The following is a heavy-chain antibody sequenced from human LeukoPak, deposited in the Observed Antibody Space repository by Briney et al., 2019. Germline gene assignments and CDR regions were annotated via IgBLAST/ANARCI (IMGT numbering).Heavy chain of an antibody. CDR3: ARGADRIHYWFDL. CDR1: GGSISSYY. Sequence: SETLSLTCTVSGGSISSYYWSWIRQPPGKGLEWIGYIYYSGSTNYNPSLKSRVTISVDTSKNQFSLKLSSVTAADTAVYYCARGADRIHYWFDLWGQGTLVTVSS. J-gene: IGHJ5*02. V-gene: IGHV4-59*08. CDR2: IYYSGST. D-gene: IGHD5-18*01.